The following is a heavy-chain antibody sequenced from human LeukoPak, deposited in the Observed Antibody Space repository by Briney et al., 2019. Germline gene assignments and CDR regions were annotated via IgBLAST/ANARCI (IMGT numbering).Heavy chain of an antibody. CDR3: ATGSDSSGYTAFDI. Sequence: PSETLSLTCTVSGGSISSYYWSWIRQPPGKGLEWIGYIYYSGSTNYNPSLKSRVTISVDTSKNQFSLKLSSVTAADTAVYYCATGSDSSGYTAFDIWGQGTMVTVSS. V-gene: IGHV4-59*01. D-gene: IGHD3-22*01. CDR1: GGSISSYY. J-gene: IGHJ3*02. CDR2: IYYSGST.